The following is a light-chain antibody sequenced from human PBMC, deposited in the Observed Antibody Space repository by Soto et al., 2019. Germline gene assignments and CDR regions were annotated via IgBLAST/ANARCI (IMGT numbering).Light chain of an antibody. CDR3: SSFTSSSTYV. Sequence: QSVLAQPASVSGSPGQSITISCTGTSSDVGGYAYVSWFQQHPGKAPKLMIYEVSNRPSGVSNRFSGSKSGNTASLTISGLQAEDEDDYYCSSFTSSSTYVSGTGTKVTVL. CDR2: EVS. V-gene: IGLV2-14*03. CDR1: SSDVGGYAY. J-gene: IGLJ1*01.